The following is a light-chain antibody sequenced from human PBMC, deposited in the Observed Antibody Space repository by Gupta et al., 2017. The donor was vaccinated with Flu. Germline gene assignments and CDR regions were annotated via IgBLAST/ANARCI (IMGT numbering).Light chain of an antibody. CDR1: NFNVGKNY. CDR3: GAWDSRLSAYV. Sequence: QPLLTQPPSVSAAPRQKVTISCPGSNFNVGKNYVSWYQQLPGTAPKLLIYDSRHRPSGIPDRFSGSKSGTSATLAITGLQTGDEADYYCGAWDSRLSAYVFGGGTKVSVL. J-gene: IGLJ1*01. V-gene: IGLV1-51*01. CDR2: DSR.